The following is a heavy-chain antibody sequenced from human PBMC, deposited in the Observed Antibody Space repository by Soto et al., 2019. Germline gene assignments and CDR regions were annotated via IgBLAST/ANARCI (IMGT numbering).Heavy chain of an antibody. J-gene: IGHJ6*02. CDR2: ISYDGSNK. CDR3: ARGCISTSCYYYYGMDV. Sequence: QVQLVESGGGVVQPGRSLRLSCAASGFTFSSYAMHWVRQAPGKGLEWVAVISYDGSNKYYADSVKGRFTISRDNSKNTLYRQMNSLRAEDTAVYYCARGCISTSCYYYYGMDVWGQGTTVTVSS. D-gene: IGHD2-2*01. CDR1: GFTFSSYA. V-gene: IGHV3-30-3*01.